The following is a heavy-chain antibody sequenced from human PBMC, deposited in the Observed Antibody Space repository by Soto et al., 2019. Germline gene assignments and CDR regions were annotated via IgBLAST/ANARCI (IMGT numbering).Heavy chain of an antibody. CDR2: INDSGRI. J-gene: IGHJ6*02. CDR1: GVSFSGFY. Sequence: QVQLQQWGAGLLKPSETLSLTCAVYGVSFSGFYWSWIRQPPGKGLEWVGEINDSGRIKYNAPLKCRVTISVDTSKKLFSLKLSSVTAAVTAVYYCARRMGEESTFYKSYALDVWGQGTTVTFSS. D-gene: IGHD3-16*01. CDR3: ARRMGEESTFYKSYALDV. V-gene: IGHV4-34*01.